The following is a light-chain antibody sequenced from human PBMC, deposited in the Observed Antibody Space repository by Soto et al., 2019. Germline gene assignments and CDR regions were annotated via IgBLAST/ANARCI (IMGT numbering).Light chain of an antibody. CDR2: RND. CDR1: NSNIGNND. Sequence: QSVLTQPPSASATPGQRVTISCSGSNSNIGNNDVYWYQQFPGTAPKLLIYRNDQRPSGVPDRFSGSKSGTAASLAISGLRSEDEADYYCAAWVVGLSGPVFGRGTKVTVL. J-gene: IGLJ2*01. V-gene: IGLV1-47*01. CDR3: AAWVVGLSGPV.